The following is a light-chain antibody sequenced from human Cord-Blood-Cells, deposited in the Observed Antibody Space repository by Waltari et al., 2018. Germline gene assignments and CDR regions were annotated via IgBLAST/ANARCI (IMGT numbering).Light chain of an antibody. CDR3: SSYTSSSTPL. CDR2: DVS. J-gene: IGLJ2*01. V-gene: IGLV2-14*03. Sequence: QSALTQPASVSGSPGQSITISCTGTSSDVGGYNYVSWYQHHPGKAPKLMIYDVSKRPSGVSNRFSGSKSGNTASLTISGLQAEDEADYYCSSYTSSSTPLFGGGTKLTVL. CDR1: SSDVGGYNY.